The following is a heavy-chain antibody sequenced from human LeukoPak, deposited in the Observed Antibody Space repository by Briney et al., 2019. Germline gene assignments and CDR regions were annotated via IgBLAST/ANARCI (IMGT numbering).Heavy chain of an antibody. D-gene: IGHD2-21*01. CDR3: ARAIVTGRWNFDY. V-gene: IGHV4-61*01. Sequence: SEILSLTCTVSGGSVSSGSYFWSWIRQPPGKGLEWIGYIYYSASTNYNPSLESRVTISVDTSKNQFSLKLSSVTAADTAVYYCARAIVTGRWNFDYWGQGTLFTVSS. J-gene: IGHJ4*02. CDR1: GGSVSSGSYF. CDR2: IYYSAST.